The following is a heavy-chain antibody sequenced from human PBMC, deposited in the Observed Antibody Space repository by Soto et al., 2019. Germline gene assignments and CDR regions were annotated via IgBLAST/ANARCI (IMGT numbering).Heavy chain of an antibody. D-gene: IGHD7-27*01. V-gene: IGHV3-64*01. CDR3: AAILGAFDI. J-gene: IGHJ3*02. Sequence: EVQLVESGGGLVQPGGSLRLSCAASGFTFSSYAMHWVRQAPGKGLEYVSAISSNGGSTYYANSVKGRFTISRDNSQNTLYLQMGSLRAEDMAVYYCAAILGAFDIWGQGTMVTVSS. CDR1: GFTFSSYA. CDR2: ISSNGGST.